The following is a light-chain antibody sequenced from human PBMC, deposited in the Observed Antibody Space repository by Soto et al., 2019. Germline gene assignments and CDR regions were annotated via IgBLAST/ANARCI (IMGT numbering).Light chain of an antibody. Sequence: DIQMTQSPSSLSASVGDRVTITCRASQSISTYLSWYQQKPGKVPKLLIYGASSLQTGVPSRFSGSASGTEFIFTISRLQPEDFATYCCQQYHIIPRWTFGQGTKVEIK. J-gene: IGKJ1*01. V-gene: IGKV1-39*01. CDR3: QQYHIIPRWT. CDR2: GAS. CDR1: QSISTY.